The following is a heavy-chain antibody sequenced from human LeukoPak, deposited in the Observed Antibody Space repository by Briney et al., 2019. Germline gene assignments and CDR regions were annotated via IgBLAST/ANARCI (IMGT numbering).Heavy chain of an antibody. CDR1: GGSISSYY. V-gene: IGHV4-4*07. CDR2: IYTSGST. Sequence: PSETLSLTCTVSGGSISSYYWSWIRQPAGKGLEWIGRIYTSGSTNYNPSLKSRVTMSVDTSKNQFSLKLSSVTAADTAAYYCARVVGYCSGGSCYSDAFDIWGQGTMVTVSS. D-gene: IGHD2-15*01. J-gene: IGHJ3*02. CDR3: ARVVGYCSGGSCYSDAFDI.